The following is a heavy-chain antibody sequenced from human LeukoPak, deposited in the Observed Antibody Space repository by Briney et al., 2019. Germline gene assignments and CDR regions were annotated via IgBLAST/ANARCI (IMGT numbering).Heavy chain of an antibody. CDR3: ARSPGSTWSFDY. CDR2: ISPSSSTI. D-gene: IGHD6-13*01. V-gene: IGHV3-48*02. J-gene: IGHJ4*02. Sequence: GGSLRLSCAASGFTLSTYGMNWVRQAPGKGLEWVSYISPSSSTIYYADSVKGRFTISRDNAKNSLYLQMNSLRDEDTAVYYCARSPGSTWSFDYWGQGTLVTVSS. CDR1: GFTLSTYG.